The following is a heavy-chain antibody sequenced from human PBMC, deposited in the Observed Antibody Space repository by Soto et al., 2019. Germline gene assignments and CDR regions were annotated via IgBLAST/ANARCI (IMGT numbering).Heavy chain of an antibody. CDR2: IWYDGSNK. V-gene: IGHV3-33*01. Sequence: GGSLRLSCAASGFTFSSYGMHWVRQAPGKGLEWVAVIWYDGSNKYYADSVKGRFTISRDNSKNTLYLQMNSLRAEDTAVYYCMRELLRGWFDPWGQGTLVTVSS. D-gene: IGHD1-26*01. J-gene: IGHJ5*02. CDR1: GFTFSSYG. CDR3: MRELLRGWFDP.